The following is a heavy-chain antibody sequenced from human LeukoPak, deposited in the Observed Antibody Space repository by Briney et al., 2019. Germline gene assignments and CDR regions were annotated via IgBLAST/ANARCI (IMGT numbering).Heavy chain of an antibody. CDR2: IYSGGST. V-gene: IGHV3-53*01. D-gene: IGHD6-13*01. Sequence: GGSLRLSCAASGFGVSSNYMSWVRQAPGKGLEWVSVIYSGGSTFYADSVKGRSTISRDNSQNTMYFQMNGLRAEDTAVYYCARVPAGEGSSSWYKWFDPWGQGTLVTVSS. CDR3: ARVPAGEGSSSWYKWFDP. CDR1: GFGVSSNY. J-gene: IGHJ5*02.